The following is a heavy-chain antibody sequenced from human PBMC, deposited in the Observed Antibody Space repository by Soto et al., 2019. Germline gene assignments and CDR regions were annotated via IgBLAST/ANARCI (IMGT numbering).Heavy chain of an antibody. CDR2: INHSGST. CDR1: GGSFSGYY. CDR3: ARKKGEHIVVVTALNWYYDL. V-gene: IGHV4-34*01. D-gene: IGHD2-21*02. Sequence: SETLSLTCAVYGGSFSGYYWSGIRQPPGKGLEWIGEINHSGSTNYNPSLKSRVTISIDTSKNQFSLKLTSVTAEDTAVCYCARKKGEHIVVVTALNWYYDLWRRGNLLTFSS. J-gene: IGHJ2*01.